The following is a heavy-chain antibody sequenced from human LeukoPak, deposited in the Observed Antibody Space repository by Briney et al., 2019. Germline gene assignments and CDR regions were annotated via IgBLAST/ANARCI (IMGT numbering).Heavy chain of an antibody. CDR1: GFTFSSYA. D-gene: IGHD3-3*01. J-gene: IGHJ4*02. CDR3: ARGYDFWSGYWSHSDY. Sequence: GGSLRLSCAASGFTFSSYAMHWVRQAPGKGLEYVSAISSNGGSTYYANSVKGRFTISRDNSKNTLYLQMGSLRAEDMAVYYCARGYDFWSGYWSHSDYWGQGTLVPVS. V-gene: IGHV3-64*01. CDR2: ISSNGGST.